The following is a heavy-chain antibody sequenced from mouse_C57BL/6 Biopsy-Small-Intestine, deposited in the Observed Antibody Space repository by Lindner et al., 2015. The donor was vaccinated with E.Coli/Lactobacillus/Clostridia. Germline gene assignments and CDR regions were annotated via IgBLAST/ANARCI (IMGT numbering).Heavy chain of an antibody. CDR2: IYPGSGNT. CDR3: TREKNWDYFDY. Sequence: VQLQESGPELVKPGASVKMSCKASGYTFTDYYINWVKQRPGQGLEWIGWIYPGSGNTYYNEKFKGKATLTVDKSSSTVYILFSSLTSEDSAVYFCTREKNWDYFDYWGQGTTLTVSS. V-gene: IGHV1-75*01. CDR1: GYTFTDYY. D-gene: IGHD4-1*01. J-gene: IGHJ2*01.